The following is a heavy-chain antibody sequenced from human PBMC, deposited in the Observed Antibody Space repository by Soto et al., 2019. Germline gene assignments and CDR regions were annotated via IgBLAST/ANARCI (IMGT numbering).Heavy chain of an antibody. J-gene: IGHJ2*01. Sequence: EVQLVESGGGLVEPEGSLRLSCEASGYSFSSYWMHWVRQAPGKGLVWVARTNNDGSSTTYADSVKGRFTISRDNAKNTLYLQMNSLRAEDTAVYYCARGMQGSRYFDLWGRGTLVTVSS. CDR2: TNNDGSST. V-gene: IGHV3-74*01. CDR1: GYSFSSYW. CDR3: ARGMQGSRYFDL.